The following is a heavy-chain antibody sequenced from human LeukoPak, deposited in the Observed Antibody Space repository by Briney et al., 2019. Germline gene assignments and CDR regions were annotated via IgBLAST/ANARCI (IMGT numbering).Heavy chain of an antibody. CDR3: ARVYFDRIAVAGTHYYHYMDV. J-gene: IGHJ6*03. CDR1: GYTFTSYG. V-gene: IGHV1-18*01. D-gene: IGHD6-19*01. Sequence: ASVKVSCKVSGYTFTSYGISWVRQAPGQGLEWMGWISVYNGNTNYVQKLRGRVTMTTDTSTSTAYMELRSLRSDDTAVYYCARVYFDRIAVAGTHYYHYMDVWDKGTTVTVSS. CDR2: ISVYNGNT.